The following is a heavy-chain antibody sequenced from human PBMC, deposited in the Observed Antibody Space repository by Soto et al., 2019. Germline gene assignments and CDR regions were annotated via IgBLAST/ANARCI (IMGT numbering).Heavy chain of an antibody. D-gene: IGHD6-19*01. CDR3: ARGLITGSHYSGGWYYFDS. CDR2: INHSGSA. V-gene: IGHV4-34*01. J-gene: IGHJ4*02. Sequence: SEALSVTCTVSGGSISSYYWTWIRQTPGKGLQWIGQINHSGSASYNPSLKSRVTISVHTSNSQFSLELSSVTAADTAVYYCARGLITGSHYSGGWYYFDSWGQGTQVTVS. CDR1: GGSISSYY.